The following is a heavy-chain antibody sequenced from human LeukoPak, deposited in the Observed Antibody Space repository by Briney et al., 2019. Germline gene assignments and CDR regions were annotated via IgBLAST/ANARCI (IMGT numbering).Heavy chain of an antibody. V-gene: IGHV4-59*01. J-gene: IGHJ5*02. CDR1: GGSISSYY. CDR3: ARDARRGWFDP. D-gene: IGHD3-10*01. Sequence: SETLSLTCTVSGGSISSYYWSWIRQPPGKGLEWIGYMYYSGSTNYNPSLKSRVTISVDTSKNQFSLKLSSVTAADTAVYYCARDARRGWFDPWGQGTLVTVSS. CDR2: MYYSGST.